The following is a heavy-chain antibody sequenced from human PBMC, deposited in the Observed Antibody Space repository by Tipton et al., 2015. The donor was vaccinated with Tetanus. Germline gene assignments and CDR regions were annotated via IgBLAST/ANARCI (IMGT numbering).Heavy chain of an antibody. CDR2: IFPDDSDT. CDR3: AGHGSIGASLNWFHS. D-gene: IGHD5-12*01. CDR1: GYRFSSYW. J-gene: IGHJ5*01. Sequence: QLVQSGAEVKKPGESLKISCKGSGYRFSSYWIGWVRQMPGRDLEWMGIIFPDDSDTKYSPSFQGQVTFSADTSISTAYLQWSSLKPSDTAISSCAGHGSIGASLNWFHSWGQGTPVTVSS. V-gene: IGHV5-51*01.